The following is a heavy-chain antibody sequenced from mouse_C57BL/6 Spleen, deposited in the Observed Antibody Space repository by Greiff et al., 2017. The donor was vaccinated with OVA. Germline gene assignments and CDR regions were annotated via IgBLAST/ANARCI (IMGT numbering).Heavy chain of an antibody. CDR3: ARNFPITTVVVTGDFDV. Sequence: VQLQQSGAELVKPGASVKLSCTASGFNIKDYYMHWVKQRTEQGLEWIGRIDPEDGETKYAPKFQGKATITADTSSNTAYLQLSRLTSEDSAVYYCARNFPITTVVVTGDFDVWGTGTTVTVSS. D-gene: IGHD1-1*01. CDR2: IDPEDGET. V-gene: IGHV14-2*01. CDR1: GFNIKDYY. J-gene: IGHJ1*03.